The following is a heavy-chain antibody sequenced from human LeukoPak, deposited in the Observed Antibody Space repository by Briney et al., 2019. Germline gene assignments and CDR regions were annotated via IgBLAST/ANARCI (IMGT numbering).Heavy chain of an antibody. CDR1: GGSISSSSYY. D-gene: IGHD3-16*01. Sequence: SETLSLTCSVSGGSISSSSYYWSWIRQPPGKGLEWIGYIYYSGSTNYNPSLKSRVTISVDTSKNQFSLKLSSVTAADTAVYYCAGGLWYFDLWGRGTLVTVSS. V-gene: IGHV4-61*01. J-gene: IGHJ2*01. CDR2: IYYSGST. CDR3: AGGLWYFDL.